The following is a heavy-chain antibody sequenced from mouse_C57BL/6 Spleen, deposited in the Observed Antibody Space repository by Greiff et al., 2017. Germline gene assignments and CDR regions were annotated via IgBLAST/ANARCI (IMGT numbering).Heavy chain of an antibody. V-gene: IGHV1-39*01. CDR1: GYSFTDYN. CDR3: ARGAYYYGWY. D-gene: IGHD1-1*01. CDR2: ISPYSGTT. J-gene: IGHJ2*01. Sequence: VQLQQSGPELVQPGASVKISCKASGYSFTDYNMNWVKQSNGKSLEWIGLISPYSGTTSYNQKLKGKATLTVDQSSSTAYMQLNSLTSDDSAVYYCARGAYYYGWYWGQGTTLTVSS.